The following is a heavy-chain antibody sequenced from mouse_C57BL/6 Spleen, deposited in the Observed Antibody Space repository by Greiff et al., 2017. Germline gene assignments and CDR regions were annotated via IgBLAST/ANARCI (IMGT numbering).Heavy chain of an antibody. V-gene: IGHV3-6*01. J-gene: IGHJ2*01. CDR1: GYSITSGYY. CDR2: ISYDGSN. CDR3: AREGSSGYDYFDY. Sequence: DVQLQESGPGLVKPSQSLSLTCSVTGYSITSGYYWNWIRQFPGNKLEWMGYISYDGSNNYNPSLKNRISITRDTSKNQFFLKLNSVTTEDTATYYCAREGSSGYDYFDYWGQGTTLTVSS. D-gene: IGHD3-2*02.